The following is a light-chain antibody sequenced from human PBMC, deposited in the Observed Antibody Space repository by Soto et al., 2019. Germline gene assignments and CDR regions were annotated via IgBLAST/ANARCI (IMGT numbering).Light chain of an antibody. CDR2: KAS. Sequence: DIRMTQSPSTLSASVGDRVTSACRASQSISSWMAWYQQKPGRAPKLLIYKASSLETGVPSRFSGSGSGTEFTLIISSLQPDDFASYYCQQYGSSSLWTFGQGTKVEIK. J-gene: IGKJ1*01. V-gene: IGKV1-5*03. CDR1: QSISSW. CDR3: QQYGSSSLWT.